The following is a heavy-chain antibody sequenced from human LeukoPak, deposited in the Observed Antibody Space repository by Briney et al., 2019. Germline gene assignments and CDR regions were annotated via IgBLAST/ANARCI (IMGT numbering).Heavy chain of an antibody. V-gene: IGHV3-53*01. CDR3: VRGDYGDYALFDY. CDR1: GFTVSSNY. Sequence: GGSLRLSCAASGFTVSSNYMSWVRQAPGKGLEWVSIICSSSSTYYADSVKGRFTISRDNSKNTLYLQMNSLRAEDTAVYYCVRGDYGDYALFDYWGQGTLVTVSS. J-gene: IGHJ4*02. CDR2: ICSSSST. D-gene: IGHD4-17*01.